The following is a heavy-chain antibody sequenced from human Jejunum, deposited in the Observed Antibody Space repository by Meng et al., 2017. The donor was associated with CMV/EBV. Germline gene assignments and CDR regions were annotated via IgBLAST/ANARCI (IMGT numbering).Heavy chain of an antibody. CDR3: AKDSDSSSWYGDHYYGMDV. CDR1: FSTYA. Sequence: FSTYAMSWVGQGPGKGLDWVSSISAGGGTYDADSVKGRFTISRDNSKNTLYLQMNSLRAEDTAVYYCAKDSDSSSWYGDHYYGMDVWGQGTTVTVSS. D-gene: IGHD6-13*01. J-gene: IGHJ6*02. V-gene: IGHV3-23*01. CDR2: ISAGGGT.